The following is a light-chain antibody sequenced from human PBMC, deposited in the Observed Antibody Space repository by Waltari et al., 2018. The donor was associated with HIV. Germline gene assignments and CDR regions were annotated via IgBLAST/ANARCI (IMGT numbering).Light chain of an antibody. V-gene: IGLV1-47*01. CDR2: RNN. CDR3: ATWDDSLSVVV. J-gene: IGLJ2*01. CDR1: CTNIGTNY. Sequence: QSVLTPPPPASGTPGQRVTISCSSSCTNIGTNYVTSYQQLPGPAPTLLIYRNNPRPSGVPDLFSGSNSGPSASLAISGLRSEDEADYYCATWDDSLSVVVFGGGTKLTVL.